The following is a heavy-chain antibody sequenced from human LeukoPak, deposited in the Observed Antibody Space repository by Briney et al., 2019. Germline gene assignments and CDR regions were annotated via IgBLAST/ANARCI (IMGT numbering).Heavy chain of an antibody. CDR3: ARLVVPAALDGPDDY. CDR2: ISSSSSTI. V-gene: IGHV3-48*01. CDR1: GFTFSSYS. J-gene: IGHJ4*02. Sequence: GGSLRLSCAASGFTFSSYSMNWVRQAPGKGLEWVSYISSSSSTIYYADSVKGRFTISRDNAKNSLYLQMNSLRAEDTAVYYCARLVVPAALDGPDDYWGQGTLVTVSS. D-gene: IGHD2-2*01.